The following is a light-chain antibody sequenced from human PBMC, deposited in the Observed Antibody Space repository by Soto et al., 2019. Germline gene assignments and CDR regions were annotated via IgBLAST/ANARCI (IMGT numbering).Light chain of an antibody. CDR3: HQYGLSPPYT. J-gene: IGKJ3*01. CDR1: QSVSSN. CDR2: DAS. V-gene: IGKV3-15*01. Sequence: EIVMTQSPATLSVSPGERATLSCRASQSVSSNLAWYQQKPGQAPRLLIYDASTRATGIPARFSGSGSGTEFTLTISSLEPEDFAVYYCHQYGLSPPYTFGPGTKVDIK.